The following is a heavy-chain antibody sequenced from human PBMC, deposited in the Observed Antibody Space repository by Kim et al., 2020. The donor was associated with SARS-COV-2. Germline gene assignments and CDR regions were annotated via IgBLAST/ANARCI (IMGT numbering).Heavy chain of an antibody. J-gene: IGHJ5*02. CDR3: ARVSALYCGGDCYWSWFDP. V-gene: IGHV4-38-2*02. CDR2: IYHSGST. D-gene: IGHD2-21*02. CDR1: GYSISSGYY. Sequence: SETLSLTCTVSGYSISSGYYWGWIRQPPGKGLEWIGSIYHSGSTYYNPSLKSRVTISVDTSKNQFSLKLSSVTAADTAVYYCARVSALYCGGDCYWSWFDPWGQGTLVTVSS.